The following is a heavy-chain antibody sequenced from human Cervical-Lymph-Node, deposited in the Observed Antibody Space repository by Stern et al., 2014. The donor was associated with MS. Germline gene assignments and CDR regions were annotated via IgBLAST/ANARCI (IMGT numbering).Heavy chain of an antibody. CDR3: ARRPAGMPFDS. V-gene: IGHV4-39*01. J-gene: IGHJ4*02. Sequence: QLQLQESGPGLVKPSETLSLTCSVSGDSISTTNYYWAWIRQPPGKGLEWIAEMYIVGRTHYNPSLVSRVAISTDTSKNLLSLNLSSVPAADTAVYFCARRPAGMPFDSWGQGILVTVSS. CDR2: MYIVGRT. D-gene: IGHD3-10*01. CDR1: GDSISTTNYY.